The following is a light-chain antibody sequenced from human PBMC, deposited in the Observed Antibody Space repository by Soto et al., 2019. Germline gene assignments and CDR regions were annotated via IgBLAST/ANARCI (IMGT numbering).Light chain of an antibody. Sequence: EVVLTHPPGTLSLSPGERATLSCRASQSVSSSYLAWYQQKPGQAPRLLIYGASSRATGIPDRFSGSGSGTDFTLTISRLEPEDFAVYYCQQYGSSPRTFGQGTKVDSK. J-gene: IGKJ1*01. CDR1: QSVSSSY. CDR3: QQYGSSPRT. V-gene: IGKV3-20*01. CDR2: GAS.